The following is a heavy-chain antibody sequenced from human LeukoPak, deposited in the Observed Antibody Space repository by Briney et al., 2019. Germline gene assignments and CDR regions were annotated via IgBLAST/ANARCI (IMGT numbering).Heavy chain of an antibody. V-gene: IGHV1-69*04. D-gene: IGHD2-2*01. CDR1: GYTFTSYG. J-gene: IGHJ6*02. CDR2: IIPILGIA. Sequence: ASVKVSCKASGYTFTSYGISWVRQAPGQGLEWMGRIIPILGIANYAQKFQGRVTITADKSTSTAYMELSSLRSEDTAVYYCARDFLGHIVVVPAAYYYYYYYGMDVWGQGTTVTVSS. CDR3: ARDFLGHIVVVPAAYYYYYYYGMDV.